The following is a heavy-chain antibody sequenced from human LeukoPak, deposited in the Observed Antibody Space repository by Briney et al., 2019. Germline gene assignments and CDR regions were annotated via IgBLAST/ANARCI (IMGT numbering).Heavy chain of an antibody. J-gene: IGHJ6*02. CDR3: AKYLSAKGPPYALEV. CDR2: ISGSGDST. V-gene: IGHV3-23*01. CDR1: EFTFRSYA. Sequence: PGGSLRLSCAASEFTFRSYAMQWVRQAPGKGLEWVSGISGSGDSTFYADSVKGRFTISRDNSKNTLYLQMNSLRAEDTAVYYCAKYLSAKGPPYALEVWGRGTTVTVSS.